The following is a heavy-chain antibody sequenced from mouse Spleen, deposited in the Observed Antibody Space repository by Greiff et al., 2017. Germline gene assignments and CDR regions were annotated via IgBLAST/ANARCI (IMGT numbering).Heavy chain of an antibody. CDR2: INPSSGYT. CDR3: ARDYYGSSGFDY. CDR1: GYTFTSYW. V-gene: IGHV1-7*01. D-gene: IGHD1-1*01. J-gene: IGHJ2*01. Sequence: QVHVKQSGAELAKPGASVKLSCKASGYTFTSYWMHWVKQRPGQGLEWIGYINPSSGYTKYNQKFKDKATLTADKSSSTAYMQLSSLTYEDSAVYYCARDYYGSSGFDYWGQGTTLTVSS.